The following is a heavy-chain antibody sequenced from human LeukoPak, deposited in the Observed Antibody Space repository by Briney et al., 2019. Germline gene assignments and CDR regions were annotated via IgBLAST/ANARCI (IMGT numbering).Heavy chain of an antibody. CDR1: GFTVSSNY. V-gene: IGHV3-53*01. CDR3: AKDSYAGYYGSGSYYFDY. J-gene: IGHJ4*02. Sequence: PGGSLRLSCAASGFTVSSNYMSWVRQAPGKGLEWVSVIYSGGSTYYADSVKGRFTISRDNSKNTLYLQMNSLRAEDTAVYYCAKDSYAGYYGSGSYYFDYWGQGTLVTVSS. D-gene: IGHD3-10*01. CDR2: IYSGGST.